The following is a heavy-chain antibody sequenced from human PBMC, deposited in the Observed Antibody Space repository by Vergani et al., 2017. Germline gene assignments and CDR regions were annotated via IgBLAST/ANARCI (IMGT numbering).Heavy chain of an antibody. CDR2: ISSSSSYR. J-gene: IGHJ1*01. CDR1: GFTFGSYS. D-gene: IGHD2-2*01. V-gene: IGHV3-21*01. Sequence: EVQLVESGGGLVKPGGSLRLSCVASGFTFGSYSMNWVRQAPGKGLEWVSFISSSSSYRYYADSVKGRFTISRDNGEYSLLLQMNSIRPEDTAVYYCASGVPGYQLATQYFQHWGQGTLVTVSS. CDR3: ASGVPGYQLATQYFQH.